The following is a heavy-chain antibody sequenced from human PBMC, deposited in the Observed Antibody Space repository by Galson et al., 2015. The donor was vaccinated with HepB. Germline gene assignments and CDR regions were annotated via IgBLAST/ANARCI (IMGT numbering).Heavy chain of an antibody. V-gene: IGHV3-7*03. Sequence: SLRLSCAASGFTFSNYWMYWVRQAPGKGLEWVANIKRDGTDKYYVDSVKGRFTISRDNAKNSLFLQMNSLRAEDTAVYYCASKSSGWYNGDDYWGQGTLVTVSS. D-gene: IGHD6-19*01. CDR2: IKRDGTDK. CDR3: ASKSSGWYNGDDY. CDR1: GFTFSNYW. J-gene: IGHJ4*02.